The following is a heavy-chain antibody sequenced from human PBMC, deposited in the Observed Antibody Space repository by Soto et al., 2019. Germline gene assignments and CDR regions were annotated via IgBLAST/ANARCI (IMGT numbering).Heavy chain of an antibody. CDR3: ARESFPTYYYYGMDV. V-gene: IGHV1-46*01. J-gene: IGHJ6*02. CDR2: INPSGGST. Sequence: ASVKVSCKASGYTFTNYYMQWVRQAPGQGLEWMGIINPSGGSTSYAERFQGRVTMTRDTSTSTFYMDLSSLTSDDTAVYYCARESFPTYYYYGMDVWGQGXTVTVYS. CDR1: GYTFTNYY.